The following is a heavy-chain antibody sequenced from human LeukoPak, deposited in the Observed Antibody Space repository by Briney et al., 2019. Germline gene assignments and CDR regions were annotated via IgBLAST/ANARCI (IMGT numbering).Heavy chain of an antibody. D-gene: IGHD3-16*01. V-gene: IGHV4-39*07. CDR2: IYYSWST. J-gene: IGHJ4*02. CDR3: ARVTGGQSYYFDY. Sequence: PSETLSLTCTVSGGSISSSSYYWGWIRQPPGKGLEWIGSIYYSWSTYYNPSLKSRVTISVDTSKDQFSLKLSSVTAADTAVYYCARVTGGQSYYFDYWGQGTLVTVSS. CDR1: GGSISSSSYY.